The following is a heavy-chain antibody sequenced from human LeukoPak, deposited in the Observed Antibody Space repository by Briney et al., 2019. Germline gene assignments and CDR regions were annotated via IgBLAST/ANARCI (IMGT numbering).Heavy chain of an antibody. Sequence: GGSLRLSCAASGFTFSNYWMTWVRLAPGKGLEWVANIKEDESEKYYVDSVKGRFTISRDNSKNTLYLQMNSLRAEDTAVYYCAKGPIVVVPAAIIDWGQGTLVTVSS. D-gene: IGHD2-2*01. CDR3: AKGPIVVVPAAIID. V-gene: IGHV3-7*03. J-gene: IGHJ4*02. CDR1: GFTFSNYW. CDR2: IKEDESEK.